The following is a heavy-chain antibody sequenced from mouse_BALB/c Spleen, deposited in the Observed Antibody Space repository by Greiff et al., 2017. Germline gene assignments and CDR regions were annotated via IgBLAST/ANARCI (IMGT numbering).Heavy chain of an antibody. CDR3: ARWKDYYSHAMDY. Sequence: QVQLQQPGAELVKPGASVKLSCKASGYTFTIYWMHWVKQRPGQGLEWIGEINPSNGRTNYNEKFKSKATLTVDKSSSTAYMQLSSLTSEDSAVYYCARWKDYYSHAMDYWGQGTSVTVSS. J-gene: IGHJ4*01. V-gene: IGHV1S81*02. CDR1: GYTFTIYW. CDR2: INPSNGRT. D-gene: IGHD2-12*01.